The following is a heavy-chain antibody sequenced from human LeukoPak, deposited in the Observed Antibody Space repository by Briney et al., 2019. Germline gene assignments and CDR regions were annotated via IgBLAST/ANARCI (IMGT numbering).Heavy chain of an antibody. CDR2: ISSSGSTI. D-gene: IGHD6-13*01. CDR1: GFTFSSYA. Sequence: GGSLRLSCAASGFTFSSYAMSWIRQAPGKGLEWVSYISSSGSTIYYADSVKGRFTISRDNAKNSLYLQMNSLRAEDTAVYYCARVYRGSWYSPLYYYYYYMDVWGKGTTVTVSS. J-gene: IGHJ6*03. V-gene: IGHV3-11*04. CDR3: ARVYRGSWYSPLYYYYYYMDV.